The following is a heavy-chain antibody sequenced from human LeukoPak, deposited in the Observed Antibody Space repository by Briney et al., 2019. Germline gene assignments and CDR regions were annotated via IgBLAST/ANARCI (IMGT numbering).Heavy chain of an antibody. J-gene: IGHJ4*02. CDR3: ATAEEVYGDYNY. CDR2: INPNSGGT. V-gene: IGHV1-2*02. CDR1: GYTFTGYY. D-gene: IGHD4-17*01. Sequence: ASVKVSCKASGYTFTGYYMYWVRQAPGQGLEWMGWINPNSGGTNYAQKFQGRVTMTRDTSISTAYMELSRLRSDDTAVYYCATAEEVYGDYNYWGQGTLVTVSS.